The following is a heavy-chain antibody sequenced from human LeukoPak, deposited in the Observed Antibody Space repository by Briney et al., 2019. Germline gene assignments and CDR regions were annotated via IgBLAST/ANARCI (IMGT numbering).Heavy chain of an antibody. CDR2: ISGSGGTI. CDR1: GFIFSSYA. J-gene: IGHJ4*02. Sequence: GGSLRLSCVASGFIFSSYAMSWVRQAPGKGLEWVSSISGSGGTIYYADSVKGRFTISRDNAKNSLYLQMNSLRAEDTAVYYCARSQDFDYWGQGTLVTVSS. CDR3: ARSQDFDY. V-gene: IGHV3-48*01.